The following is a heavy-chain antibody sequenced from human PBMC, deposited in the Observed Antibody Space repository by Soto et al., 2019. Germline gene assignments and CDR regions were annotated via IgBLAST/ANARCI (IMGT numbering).Heavy chain of an antibody. J-gene: IGHJ6*02. CDR2: IYPDDSET. CDR3: ARQNSPAYNHYGMDV. V-gene: IGHV5-51*01. Sequence: RGASLKISCKGSGYSFSNYWIAWVRQMPGKGLEWMGIIYPDDSETRYSPSFQGQVTISADKSISTAFLQWSSLKASDTAVFYCARQNSPAYNHYGMDVWGQGTTVTAP. D-gene: IGHD5-18*01. CDR1: GYSFSNYW.